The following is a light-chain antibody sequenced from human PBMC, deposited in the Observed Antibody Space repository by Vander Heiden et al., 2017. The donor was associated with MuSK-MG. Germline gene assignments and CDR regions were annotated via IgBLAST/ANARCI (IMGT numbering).Light chain of an antibody. V-gene: IGLV3-27*01. CDR2: KDS. CDR1: VLAKKY. CDR3: YSAADNTRV. Sequence: SYDLTQPSSVSVSPGQTARITCSGDVLAKKYARWFQQKPGQAPVLVIYKDSERSSGIPERFSGSSSGTTVTLTISGAQVEDEADYYCYSAADNTRVFGGGTKLTVL. J-gene: IGLJ2*01.